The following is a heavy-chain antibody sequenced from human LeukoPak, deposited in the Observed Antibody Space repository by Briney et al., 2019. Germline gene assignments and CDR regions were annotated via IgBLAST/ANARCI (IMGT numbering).Heavy chain of an antibody. J-gene: IGHJ4*02. V-gene: IGHV1-46*01. D-gene: IGHD6-19*01. CDR2: INPTGTGT. CDR1: GYTFINNW. Sequence: ASVKVSCKASGYTFINNWMHWVRQAPGQGLEWIGLINPTGTGTLYAQKFQGRVTMTRDTSTSTVYMELRSLRSDDTAVYYCARAVAGYFDYWGQGTLVTVSS. CDR3: ARAVAGYFDY.